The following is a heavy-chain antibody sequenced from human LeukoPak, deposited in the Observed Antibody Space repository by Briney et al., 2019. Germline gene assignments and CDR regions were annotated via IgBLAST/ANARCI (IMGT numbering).Heavy chain of an antibody. J-gene: IGHJ4*02. D-gene: IGHD5-12*01. CDR1: GFTFSSYE. Sequence: GGSLRLSCAASGFTFSSYEMNWVRQAPGKGLEWVSYISSSGSTIYYADSVKGRFTISRDNAKNSLYLQMNSLRAEDTAVYYCARGYSAYGPLDYGGQGTLVTVSS. V-gene: IGHV3-48*03. CDR3: ARGYSAYGPLDY. CDR2: ISSSGSTI.